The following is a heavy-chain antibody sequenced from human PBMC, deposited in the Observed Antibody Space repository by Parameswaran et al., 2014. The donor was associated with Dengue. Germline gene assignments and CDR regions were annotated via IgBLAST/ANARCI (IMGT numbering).Heavy chain of an antibody. CDR2: IHHSGSS. V-gene: IGHV4-38-2*01. Sequence: VRQMPGKGLEWIGSIHHSGSSYYNPSLKSRVTISGDTSNNQFSLKLKSVTAADTAVYYCARQGPYYYGSGSYSKRLSTVDVWGKGTTVTVSS. J-gene: IGHJ6*04. D-gene: IGHD3-10*01. CDR3: ARQGPYYYGSGSYSKRLSTVDV.